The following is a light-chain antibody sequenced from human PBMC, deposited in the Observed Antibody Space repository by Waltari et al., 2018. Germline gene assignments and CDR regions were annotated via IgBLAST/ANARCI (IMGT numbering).Light chain of an antibody. CDR1: QSVGRS. V-gene: IGKV3-20*01. CDR3: QKYVNLPAT. Sequence: EIVLTQSPGTLSLSPGERATLSCRASQSVGRSLAWYQQIPGQAPRLLIEDASSRATGIPDRFSGSGSGTDFSLTISRLEPEDFAVYYCQKYVNLPATFGQGTKVEIK. J-gene: IGKJ1*01. CDR2: DAS.